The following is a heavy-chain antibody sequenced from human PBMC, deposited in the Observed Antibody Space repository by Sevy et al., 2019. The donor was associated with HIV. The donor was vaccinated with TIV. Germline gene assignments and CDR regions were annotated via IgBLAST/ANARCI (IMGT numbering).Heavy chain of an antibody. CDR1: GFTFSSYA. Sequence: GESLKISCAASGFTFSSYAMSWVRHAPGQGLEWVSANSGSGGSTYYADSVKGRFTIYRDNSKNKLCLQMNSLRAEDTAVYYCAKDRPYIVATIVGAFDIWGQGTMVTVSS. D-gene: IGHD5-12*01. J-gene: IGHJ3*02. CDR3: AKDRPYIVATIVGAFDI. V-gene: IGHV3-23*01. CDR2: NSGSGGST.